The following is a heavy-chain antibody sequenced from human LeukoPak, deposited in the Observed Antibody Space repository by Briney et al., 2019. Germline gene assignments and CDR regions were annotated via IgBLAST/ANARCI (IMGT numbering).Heavy chain of an antibody. CDR2: INEDGGEK. Sequence: GGSLRLSCAASGFTFKSYWMAWVRQPPGKGLEWVAKINEDGGEKYYVESVKGRFTISRDNAKTSLELQMNSLRDEDTALYYCAKYSGYDFRDWGQGTLVTVSS. CDR1: GFTFKSYW. CDR3: AKYSGYDFRD. D-gene: IGHD5-12*01. V-gene: IGHV3-7*02. J-gene: IGHJ4*02.